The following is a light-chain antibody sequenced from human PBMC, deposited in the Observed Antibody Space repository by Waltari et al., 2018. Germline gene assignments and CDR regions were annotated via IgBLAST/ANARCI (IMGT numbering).Light chain of an antibody. V-gene: IGKV3-11*01. CDR1: QSVSTF. J-gene: IGKJ4*01. CDR2: DAS. Sequence: EIVLTQSPATLSLSPGERATLSCRASQSVSTFLAWYQQKPGQAPGLLIYDASNRATGIHARFSGSGSGTDFTLTISSLDPEDFAVYFCQQRSNWPLTFGGGTKVEIK. CDR3: QQRSNWPLT.